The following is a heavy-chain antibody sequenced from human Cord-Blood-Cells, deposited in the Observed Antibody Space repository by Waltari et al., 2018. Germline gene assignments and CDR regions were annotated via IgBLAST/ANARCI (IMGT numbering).Heavy chain of an antibody. Sequence: QVQLQQWGAGLLKPSETLSLTCAVYGGSFSGYYWSWIRQRPGKGLEWIGEINHSGSTNYNPSLKSRVTISVDTSKNQFSLKLSSVTAADTAVYYCARGGGRRSGWYLRDDAFDIWGQGTMVTVSS. CDR3: ARGGGRRSGWYLRDDAFDI. D-gene: IGHD6-19*01. CDR1: GGSFSGYY. CDR2: INHSGST. J-gene: IGHJ3*02. V-gene: IGHV4-34*01.